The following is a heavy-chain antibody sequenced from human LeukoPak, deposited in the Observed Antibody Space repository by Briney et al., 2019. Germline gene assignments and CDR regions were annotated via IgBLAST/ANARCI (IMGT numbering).Heavy chain of an antibody. D-gene: IGHD3-10*01. J-gene: IGHJ4*02. CDR2: IYCSGST. V-gene: IGHV4-59*01. CDR3: ARAGYYYGSGSYYNTPHFDY. CDR1: GGSISSYD. Sequence: ASETLSLTCTASGGSISSYDWSWIRHPPGKGLEYVGYIYCSGSTYYNPSQKSRVTISVDTSKNQFSLKLSSVTAADTAVYYCARAGYYYGSGSYYNTPHFDYWGQGTLVTVSS.